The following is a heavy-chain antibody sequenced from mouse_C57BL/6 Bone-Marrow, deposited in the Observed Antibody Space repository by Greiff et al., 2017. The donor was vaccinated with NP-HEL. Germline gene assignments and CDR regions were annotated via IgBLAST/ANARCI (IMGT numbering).Heavy chain of an antibody. CDR2: IYPGSGNT. CDR3: ASPPWLWYFDV. V-gene: IGHV1-66*01. Sequence: QVQLQQSGPELVKPGASVKISCKASGYSFTSYYIHWVKQRPGQGLEWIGWIYPGSGNTKYNEKFKGKATLTADTSSSTAYMQLSSLTSEDSAVYYCASPPWLWYFDVWGTGTTVTVSS. J-gene: IGHJ1*03. CDR1: GYSFTSYY. D-gene: IGHD1-2*01.